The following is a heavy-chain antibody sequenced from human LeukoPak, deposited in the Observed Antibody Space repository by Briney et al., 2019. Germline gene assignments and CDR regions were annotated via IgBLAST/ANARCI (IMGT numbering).Heavy chain of an antibody. CDR1: GGTFSSYA. J-gene: IGHJ4*02. CDR3: ASDVDTAMGRDY. CDR2: MNPNSGNT. D-gene: IGHD5-18*01. Sequence: ASVKVSCKASGGTFSSYAINWVRQATGQGLEWMGWMNPNSGNTGYAQKFQGRVTMTRNTPISTAYMELSSLRSEDTAVYYCASDVDTAMGRDYWGQGTLVTVSS. V-gene: IGHV1-8*02.